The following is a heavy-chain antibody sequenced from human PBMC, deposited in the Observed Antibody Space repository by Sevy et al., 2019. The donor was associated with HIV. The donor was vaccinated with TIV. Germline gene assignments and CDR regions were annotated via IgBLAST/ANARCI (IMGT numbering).Heavy chain of an antibody. J-gene: IGHJ4*02. CDR1: GFTFSSYS. CDR2: ISSSSTYT. D-gene: IGHD2-21*01. V-gene: IGHV3-21*01. CDR3: STSGNCGGDCYSLSSYYFDY. Sequence: GGSLRLSCAASGFTFSSYSMNWVRQAPGKGPEWVSSISSSSTYTYYEDSVKGRFTISRDNAKNSLYLQMNSLRAEDTAVYYCSTSGNCGGDCYSLSSYYFDYWGQGTLVTVSS.